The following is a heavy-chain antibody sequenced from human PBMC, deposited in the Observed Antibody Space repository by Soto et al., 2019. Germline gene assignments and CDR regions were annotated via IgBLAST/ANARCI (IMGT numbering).Heavy chain of an antibody. Sequence: GGSLRLSCAASGVTFSSYGMHWVRQAPGKGLVWVSRINPDGSATNYADSVKGRFTISRDNAKNTLYLQMNSLTAEDTAVFYCGRGGSDSPMAPGYWGQGTLVTVSS. CDR2: INPDGSAT. V-gene: IGHV3-74*01. CDR3: GRGGSDSPMAPGY. D-gene: IGHD5-18*01. J-gene: IGHJ4*02. CDR1: GVTFSSYG.